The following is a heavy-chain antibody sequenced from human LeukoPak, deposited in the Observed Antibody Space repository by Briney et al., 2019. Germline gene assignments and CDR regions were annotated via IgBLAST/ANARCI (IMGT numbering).Heavy chain of an antibody. CDR3: ARDENFIVATPYSY. D-gene: IGHD5-12*01. Sequence: PGGSLRLSCAASGFTFSSYWMHWVRQAPGKGLVWVSRINTDGSSTSYADSMKGRFTISRDNAKNTLYLQMNSLRAEDTAVYYCARDENFIVATPYSYWGQGTLVTVSS. CDR1: GFTFSSYW. J-gene: IGHJ4*02. V-gene: IGHV3-74*01. CDR2: INTDGSST.